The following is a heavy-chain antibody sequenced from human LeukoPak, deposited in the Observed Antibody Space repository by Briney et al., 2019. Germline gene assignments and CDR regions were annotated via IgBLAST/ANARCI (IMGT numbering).Heavy chain of an antibody. CDR2: IYSGGST. CDR3: TSDSFGELGY. Sequence: AGGSLRLSCAVSGFTVSSNYMSWVRQAPRKGLEWVSVIYSGGSTYYADSVKGRFTISRDNSKRALYLQMNSLRAEDTDVYYGTSDSFGELGYWGQGTLVTVSS. CDR1: GFTVSSNY. V-gene: IGHV3-66*01. D-gene: IGHD3-10*01. J-gene: IGHJ4*02.